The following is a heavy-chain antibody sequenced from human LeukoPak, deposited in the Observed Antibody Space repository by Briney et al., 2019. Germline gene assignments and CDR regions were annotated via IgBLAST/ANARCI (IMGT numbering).Heavy chain of an antibody. CDR3: ASILKAAAGTLYFDY. D-gene: IGHD6-13*01. Sequence: GGSLRLSCAASGFTFSSYAMSWVRQAPGKGLEWVSAISGSGGSTYYADSVKGRFTLSRDNSKNTLYLQMNSLRAEDTAVYYCASILKAAAGTLYFDYWGQGTLVTVSS. CDR2: ISGSGGST. V-gene: IGHV3-23*01. J-gene: IGHJ4*02. CDR1: GFTFSSYA.